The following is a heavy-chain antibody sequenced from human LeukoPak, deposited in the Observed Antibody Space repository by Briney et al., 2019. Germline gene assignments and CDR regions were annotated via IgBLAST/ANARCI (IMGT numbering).Heavy chain of an antibody. J-gene: IGHJ6*02. V-gene: IGHV3-30*18. CDR3: AKGMNRYYYYGMDV. CDR1: GFTFSSYG. Sequence: GGSLRLSCAASGFTFSSYGMHWVRQAPGKGLEWVAVISYDGSNKYYADSVKGRFTISRDNSKNTLYLQMNSLGAEDTAVYYCAKGMNRYYYYGMDVWGQGTTVTVSS. CDR2: ISYDGSNK.